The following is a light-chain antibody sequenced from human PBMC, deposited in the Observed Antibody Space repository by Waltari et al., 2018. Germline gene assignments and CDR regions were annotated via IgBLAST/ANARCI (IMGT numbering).Light chain of an antibody. CDR1: SNDVGGYGY. Sequence: QSALTQPASVSGSPGQSITLSCTGTSNDVGGYGYVSWYQQYPGIAPKLIIYEVSYRPSVISTRFAGSKSGNTASLTISGLQADDEADYYCSSHTSTVPHVFGTGTRVTV. CDR3: SSHTSTVPHV. J-gene: IGLJ1*01. V-gene: IGLV2-14*01. CDR2: EVS.